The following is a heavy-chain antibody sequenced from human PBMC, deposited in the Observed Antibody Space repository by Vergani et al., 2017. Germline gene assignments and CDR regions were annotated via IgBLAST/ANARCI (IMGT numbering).Heavy chain of an antibody. CDR2: IWYDGSNK. Sequence: QVQLVESGGGVVQPGRSLRLSCAASGFTFSSYGMHWVRQAPGKGLEWVAVIWYDGSNKYYADSVKGRFTISRDNSKNTLYLQMNGLRAEDTAVYYCARDGIVATITAWFDPWGQGTLVTVSS. CDR3: ARDGIVATITAWFDP. J-gene: IGHJ5*02. D-gene: IGHD5-12*01. V-gene: IGHV3-33*01. CDR1: GFTFSSYG.